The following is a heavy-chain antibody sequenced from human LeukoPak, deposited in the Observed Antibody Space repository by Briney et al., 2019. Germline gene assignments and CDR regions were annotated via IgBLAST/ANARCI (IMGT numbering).Heavy chain of an antibody. V-gene: IGHV4-59*01. J-gene: IGHJ3*02. CDR2: IYYSGSP. CDR3: ARRIHYGGKGGAFDI. Sequence: SETLSLTCTVSGGSISSYYWSWIRQPPGKGLEWIGYIYYSGSPNYNPSLKSRVTISVDTSKNQFSLKLSSVTAADTAVYYCARRIHYGGKGGAFDIWGQGTMVTVSS. D-gene: IGHD4-23*01. CDR1: GGSISSYY.